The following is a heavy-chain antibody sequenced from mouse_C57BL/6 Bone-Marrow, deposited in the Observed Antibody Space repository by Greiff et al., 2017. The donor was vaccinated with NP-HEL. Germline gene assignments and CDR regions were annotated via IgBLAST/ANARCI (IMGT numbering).Heavy chain of an antibody. J-gene: IGHJ1*03. CDR2: IYPGDGDT. D-gene: IGHD1-1*01. V-gene: IGHV1-82*01. Sequence: QVQLQQSGPELVKPGASVKISCKASGYAFSSSWMNWVKQRPGKGLEWIGRIYPGDGDTNYNGKFKGKATLTADKSSSTAYMQLSSLTSEDSAVYFCARFITTVVAHWYFDVWGTGTTVTVSS. CDR3: ARFITTVVAHWYFDV. CDR1: GYAFSSSW.